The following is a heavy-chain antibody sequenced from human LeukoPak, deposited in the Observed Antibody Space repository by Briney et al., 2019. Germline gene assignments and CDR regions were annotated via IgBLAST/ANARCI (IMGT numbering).Heavy chain of an antibody. D-gene: IGHD3-22*01. Sequence: SETLSLTCTVTGGSLNNNYWTWIRQPPGEGLEYIGYISYSGSTDYNPSLKSRVTISADTSKNQFSLKLSSVTAADTAFYYCARALDHDSSGYSGFDSWGQGTLVTVSS. CDR2: ISYSGST. V-gene: IGHV4-59*01. CDR1: GGSLNNNY. CDR3: ARALDHDSSGYSGFDS. J-gene: IGHJ4*02.